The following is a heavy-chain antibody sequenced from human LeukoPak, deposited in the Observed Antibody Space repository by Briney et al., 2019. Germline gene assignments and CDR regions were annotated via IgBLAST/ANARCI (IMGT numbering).Heavy chain of an antibody. Sequence: PGGSLRLSCAASGFIFSGFWMHWVRQAPGKGLEWVSAISGSGGGTYYADSVKGRFTVSRDNSKNTLYLQMNSLRREDTAVYYCAKEKYSSGFFDYWGQGTLVTVSS. D-gene: IGHD6-19*01. CDR3: AKEKYSSGFFDY. J-gene: IGHJ4*02. V-gene: IGHV3-23*01. CDR2: ISGSGGGT. CDR1: GFIFSGFW.